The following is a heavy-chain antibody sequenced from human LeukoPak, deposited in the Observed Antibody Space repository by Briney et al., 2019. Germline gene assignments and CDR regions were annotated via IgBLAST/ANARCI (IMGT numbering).Heavy chain of an antibody. CDR2: IRYDGNDK. D-gene: IGHD3-9*01. J-gene: IGHJ4*02. V-gene: IGHV3-30*02. CDR1: GFTFSYYG. Sequence: PGGSLRLSCAASGFTFSYYGIHWVRQAPGKGLEWVAFIRYDGNDKYYAKSVKGRFTISWDNAKKSLYLQMNSLRAEDTAVYYCARSGKIYFDWLLDYWGQGTLVTVSS. CDR3: ARSGKIYFDWLLDY.